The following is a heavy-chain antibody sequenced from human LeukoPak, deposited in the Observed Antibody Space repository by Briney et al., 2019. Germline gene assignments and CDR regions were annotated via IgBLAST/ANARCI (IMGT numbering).Heavy chain of an antibody. D-gene: IGHD3-22*01. CDR1: GGSISNSNW. J-gene: IGHJ3*02. CDR2: IYHSGST. V-gene: IGHV4-4*02. Sequence: SGTLSLTCAVSGGSISNSNWWSWVRQPPGKGLEWIGEIYHSGSTYYNPSLKSRVTISVDRSKNQFSLKLSSVTAADTAVYYCARVRGYYDSTYHDAFDIWGQGTMVTVSS. CDR3: ARVRGYYDSTYHDAFDI.